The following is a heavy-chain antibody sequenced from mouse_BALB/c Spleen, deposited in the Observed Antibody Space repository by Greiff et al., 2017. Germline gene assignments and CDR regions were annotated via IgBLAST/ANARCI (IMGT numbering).Heavy chain of an antibody. Sequence: EVHLVESGGGLVKPGGSLKLSCAASGFAFSSYDMSWVRQTPEKRLEWVAYISSGGGSTYYPDTVKGRFTISRDNAKNTLYLQMSSLKSEDTAMYYCARHGGYYAMDYWGQGTSVTVAS. V-gene: IGHV5-12-1*01. CDR2: ISSGGGST. CDR3: ARHGGYYAMDY. CDR1: GFAFSSYD. J-gene: IGHJ4*01.